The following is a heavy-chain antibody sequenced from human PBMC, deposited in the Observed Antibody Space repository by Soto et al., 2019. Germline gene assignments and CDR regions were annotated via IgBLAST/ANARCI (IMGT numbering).Heavy chain of an antibody. J-gene: IGHJ4*02. V-gene: IGHV3-23*01. Sequence: GGSLRLSCAASGFTFSSHSMNWVRQAPGKGLEWVSSISGSGDRTFYADSVKGRFTISRDNSKNTLYLQVSSLRAEDTAVYYCAKVGFYDSSGTSFYFDYWGQGTLVTVSS. CDR2: ISGSGDRT. D-gene: IGHD3-22*01. CDR3: AKVGFYDSSGTSFYFDY. CDR1: GFTFSSHS.